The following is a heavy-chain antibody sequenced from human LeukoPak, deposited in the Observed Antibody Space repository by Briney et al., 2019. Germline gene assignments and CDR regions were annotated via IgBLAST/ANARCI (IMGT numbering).Heavy chain of an antibody. Sequence: QPGGSLRLSCAASGFTVSSNYMSWVRQAPGKGLEWVSVIYSGGSTYYADSVKGRFTTSRDNSKNTLYLQMNSLRAEDTAVYYCASGSDYGDYGYDFDYWGQGTLVTVSS. V-gene: IGHV3-53*01. J-gene: IGHJ4*02. CDR1: GFTVSSNY. D-gene: IGHD4-17*01. CDR2: IYSGGST. CDR3: ASGSDYGDYGYDFDY.